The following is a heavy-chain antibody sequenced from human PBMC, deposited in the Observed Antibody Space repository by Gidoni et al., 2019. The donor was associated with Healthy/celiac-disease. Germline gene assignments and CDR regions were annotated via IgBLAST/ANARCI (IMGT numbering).Heavy chain of an antibody. V-gene: IGHV3-15*01. J-gene: IGHJ4*02. Sequence: EVQLVESGGGLVKPGGSLRLSCAASGFTFSNAWMSWVRQAPGKGLEWVGRIKSKTDGGTTDYAAPVKGRFTISRDDSKNTLYLQMNSLKTEDTAVYYCTTLNDYGDYGIDYWGQGTLVTVSS. CDR3: TTLNDYGDYGIDY. CDR1: GFTFSNAW. D-gene: IGHD4-17*01. CDR2: IKSKTDGGTT.